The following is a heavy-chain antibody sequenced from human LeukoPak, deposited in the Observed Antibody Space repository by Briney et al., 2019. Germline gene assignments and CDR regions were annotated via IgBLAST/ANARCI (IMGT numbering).Heavy chain of an antibody. CDR2: IYYSGST. J-gene: IGHJ4*02. CDR1: GGSVSSGSYY. D-gene: IGHD3-9*01. Sequence: SETLSLTCTVSGGSVSSGSYYWSWIRQPPGNGLEWIGYIYYSGSTNYNPSLKSRVTISVDTSKNQFSLKLSSVTAADTAVYYCAREDYDILTGYQWGQGTLVAVSS. CDR3: AREDYDILTGYQ. V-gene: IGHV4-61*01.